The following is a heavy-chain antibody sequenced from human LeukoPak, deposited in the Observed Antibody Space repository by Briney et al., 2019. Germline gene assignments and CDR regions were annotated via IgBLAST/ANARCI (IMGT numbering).Heavy chain of an antibody. J-gene: IGHJ4*02. CDR2: TYNSGST. D-gene: IGHD4/OR15-4a*01. Sequence: PSETLSLTCTVSGGSISIYYWSWIRPSPGKGLEWSGYTYNSGSTNYNPSLRSRVSISVDTSKNQFSLKRTSVTAADTAVYYCVRDRVLQYWGQGTLVTVSS. CDR3: VRDRVLQY. V-gene: IGHV4-59*03. CDR1: GGSISIYY.